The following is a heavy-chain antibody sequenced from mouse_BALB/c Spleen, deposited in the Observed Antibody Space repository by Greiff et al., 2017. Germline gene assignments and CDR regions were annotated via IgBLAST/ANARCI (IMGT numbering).Heavy chain of an antibody. CDR1: GYTFTSYW. D-gene: IGHD1-2*01. V-gene: IGHV1-7*01. CDR2: INPSTGYT. Sequence: QVQLQQSGAELAKPGASVKMSCTASGYTFTSYWMHWVKQRPGQGLEWIGYINPSTGYTEYNQKFKDKATVTADKSSSTAYMQLSSLTSEDSAVYCCARGYTFADWGQGTLVTVSA. J-gene: IGHJ3*01. CDR3: ARGYTFAD.